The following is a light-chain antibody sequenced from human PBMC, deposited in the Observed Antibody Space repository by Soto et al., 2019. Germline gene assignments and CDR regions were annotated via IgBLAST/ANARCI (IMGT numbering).Light chain of an antibody. V-gene: IGKV3-20*01. J-gene: IGKJ2*01. Sequence: EIVLTQSPGTLSLSPGERATLSCRASQSVSSSYLAWYQQKPGQAPSLLIYGSSSMATGIPDRFSGSGSGKNFTLTLSRLEPEDFAVYYCSKYGSSPYTFRQGAKLEIK. CDR1: QSVSSSY. CDR3: SKYGSSPYT. CDR2: GSS.